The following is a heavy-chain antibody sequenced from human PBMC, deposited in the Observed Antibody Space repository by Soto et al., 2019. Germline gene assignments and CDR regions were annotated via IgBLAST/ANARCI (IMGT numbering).Heavy chain of an antibody. V-gene: IGHV4-4*02. CDR3: ASQRGYYVDY. Sequence: QVQLQESGPGLVEPSGTLSLTCAVSGGSIRSGNWWSWVRQPPGKGLEWIGEIYHSGTTNYNPSLNSRVTISLDKSKNQFSLKLTSVTAAATAVYYCASQRGYYVDYWGQGTLVTVSS. CDR2: IYHSGTT. CDR1: GGSIRSGNW. D-gene: IGHD3-22*01. J-gene: IGHJ4*02.